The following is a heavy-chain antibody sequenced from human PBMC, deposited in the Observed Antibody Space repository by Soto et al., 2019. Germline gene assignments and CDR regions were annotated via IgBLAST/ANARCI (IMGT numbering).Heavy chain of an antibody. V-gene: IGHV4-34*01. CDR3: ARGEQLAWYYKSGLDV. J-gene: IGHJ6*02. D-gene: IGHD3-3*01. Sequence: SETLSLTCAVYGGSFSGYYWNWIRQPPEKGLEWIGEINHSGSTNYNPSLKSRVTISVDTSKNQFSLKLSSVTAADTAVYYCARGEQLAWYYKSGLDVWGQGATVTVSS. CDR1: GGSFSGYY. CDR2: INHSGST.